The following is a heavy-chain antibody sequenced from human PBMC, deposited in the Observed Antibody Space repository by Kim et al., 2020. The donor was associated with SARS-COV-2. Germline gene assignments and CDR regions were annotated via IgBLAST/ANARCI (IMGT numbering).Heavy chain of an antibody. D-gene: IGHD3-22*01. CDR3: ARDQVQDYYYDSSGYYGEFDY. J-gene: IGHJ4*02. Sequence: FTISRDNAKNSLYLQMNSLRAEDTAVYYCARDQVQDYYYDSSGYYGEFDYWGQGTLVTVSS. V-gene: IGHV3-11*06.